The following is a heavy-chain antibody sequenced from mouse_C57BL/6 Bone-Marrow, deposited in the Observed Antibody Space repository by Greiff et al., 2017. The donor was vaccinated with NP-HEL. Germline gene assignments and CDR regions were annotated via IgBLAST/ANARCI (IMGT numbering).Heavy chain of an antibody. CDR2: IDPNSGGT. CDR1: GYTFTSYW. V-gene: IGHV1-72*01. Sequence: QVQLKQPGAELVKPGASVKLSCKASGYTFTSYWMHWVKQRPGRGLEWIGRIDPNSGGTKYNEKFKSKATLTVDKPSSTAYRQLSSLTSEDSAVYYCARDTTVVAPYWYFDVWGTGTTVTVSS. J-gene: IGHJ1*03. D-gene: IGHD1-1*01. CDR3: ARDTTVVAPYWYFDV.